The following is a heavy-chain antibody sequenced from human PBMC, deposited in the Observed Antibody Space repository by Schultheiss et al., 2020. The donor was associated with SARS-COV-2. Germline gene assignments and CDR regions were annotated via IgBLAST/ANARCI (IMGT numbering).Heavy chain of an antibody. CDR3: AGGTSRITMIAYYYGMDV. D-gene: IGHD3-22*01. J-gene: IGHJ6*02. V-gene: IGHV1-69*02. CDR2: INPSGGST. CDR1: GGTFSSYT. Sequence: SVKVSCKASGGTFSSYTISWVRQAPGQGLEWMGIINPSGGSTSYAQKFQGRVTITADESTSTAYMELSSLRSEDTAVYYCAGGTSRITMIAYYYGMDVWGQGTTVTVSS.